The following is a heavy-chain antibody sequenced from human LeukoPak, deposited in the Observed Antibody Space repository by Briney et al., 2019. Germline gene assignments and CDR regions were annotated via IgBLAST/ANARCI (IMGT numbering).Heavy chain of an antibody. CDR2: TDTEGTST. J-gene: IGHJ4*02. CDR3: ARDSYNNVDY. Sequence: GGSLRLSCAASGFTSSAYWMHWVRQAPGQGLVWVSRTDTEGTSTHYADSVKGRFTVSRDNAKNTVYLQMNSLRAEDTAVYYCARDSYNNVDYWGQGTLVTVSS. CDR1: GFTSSAYW. D-gene: IGHD5-24*01. V-gene: IGHV3-74*01.